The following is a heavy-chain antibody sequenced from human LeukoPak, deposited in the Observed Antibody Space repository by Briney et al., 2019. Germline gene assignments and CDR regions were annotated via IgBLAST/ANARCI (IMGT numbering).Heavy chain of an antibody. V-gene: IGHV4-38-2*02. Sequence: SETLSLTCNVSDYSISRGYDWGWIRQTPGKGLEWFGSIYHNGVTFYNPSLKSRVTISVDTSRNQFSLKLRSVTAADTAVYYCARPLHKLAPMDVWGKGTTVTISS. D-gene: IGHD1-1*01. CDR3: ARPLHKLAPMDV. CDR1: DYSISRGYD. CDR2: IYHNGVT. J-gene: IGHJ6*04.